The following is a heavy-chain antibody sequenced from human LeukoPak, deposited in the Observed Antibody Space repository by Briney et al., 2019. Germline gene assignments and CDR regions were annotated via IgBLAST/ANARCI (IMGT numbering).Heavy chain of an antibody. V-gene: IGHV1-2*02. CDR2: VNPNTGGT. D-gene: IGHD6-13*01. CDR3: ARGAGYSQSPPDS. Sequence: ASVKLSYQASGYASTAYYMHWVRQASGQGLECKGSVNPNTGGTHPAQKFQGRVTMPRDKSNSTAYLELSRLRFDDTAVYYCARGAGYSQSPPDSWGQGTLVTVSS. J-gene: IGHJ5*01. CDR1: GYASTAYY.